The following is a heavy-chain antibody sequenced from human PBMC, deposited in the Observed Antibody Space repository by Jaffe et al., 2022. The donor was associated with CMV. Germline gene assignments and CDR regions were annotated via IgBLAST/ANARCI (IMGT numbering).Heavy chain of an antibody. CDR1: GGSISSYY. CDR2: IYYSGST. J-gene: IGHJ4*02. D-gene: IGHD5-12*01. V-gene: IGHV4-59*01. CDR3: ARSEWEVATEPRWYFDY. Sequence: QVQLQESGPGLVKPSETLSLTCTVSGGSISSYYWSWIRQPPGKGLEWIGYIYYSGSTNYNPSLKSRVTISVDTSKNQFSLKLSSVTAADTAVYYCARSEWEVATEPRWYFDYWGQGTLVTVSS.